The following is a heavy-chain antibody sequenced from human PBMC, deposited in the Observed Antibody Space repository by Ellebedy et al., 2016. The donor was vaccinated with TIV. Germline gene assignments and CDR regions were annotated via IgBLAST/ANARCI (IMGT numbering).Heavy chain of an antibody. CDR1: GFTFSTYG. D-gene: IGHD2/OR15-2a*01. CDR2: ISLDGTNK. V-gene: IGHV3-30-3*01. Sequence: GESLKISCAASGFTFSTYGLHWVRQAPGKGLEWVAFISLDGTNKYYADSVKGRFTISRDNSKNSMFLYMSSLRTEGTAVYYCARDFWVNSMLGTSMDYWGQGTLVTVSS. J-gene: IGHJ4*02. CDR3: ARDFWVNSMLGTSMDY.